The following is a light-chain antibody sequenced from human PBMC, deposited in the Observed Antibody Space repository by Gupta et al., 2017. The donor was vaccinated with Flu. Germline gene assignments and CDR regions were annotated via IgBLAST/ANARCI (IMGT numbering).Light chain of an antibody. J-gene: IGKJ4*01. CDR3: QQCHLVPLT. Sequence: PSSLSASIGDRVTITCRASHYIGNKLNWYQHQPGRAHKLLIYGASTLQRGVPSRFSGGGSGTDFTLTISGLLPEDFATYYCQQCHLVPLTLAAGPGWRSN. CDR1: HYIGNK. V-gene: IGKV1-39*01. CDR2: GAS.